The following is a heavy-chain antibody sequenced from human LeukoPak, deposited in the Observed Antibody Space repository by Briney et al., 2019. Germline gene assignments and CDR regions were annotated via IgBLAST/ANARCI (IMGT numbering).Heavy chain of an antibody. CDR2: IYPGDSDT. V-gene: IGHV5-51*01. J-gene: IGHJ4*02. Sequence: GESLKIFCKGSGYSFPTYWIGWVRQMPGKGLEWIGIIYPGDSDTRYSPSFQGQVTISADKSISTAYLQWSSLKASDTATYYCARSLTVAREYNYGYGYWGQGTLVTVSS. D-gene: IGHD5-18*01. CDR3: ARSLTVAREYNYGYGY. CDR1: GYSFPTYW.